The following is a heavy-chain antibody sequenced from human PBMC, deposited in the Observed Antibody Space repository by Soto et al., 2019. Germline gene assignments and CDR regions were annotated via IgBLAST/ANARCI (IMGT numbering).Heavy chain of an antibody. V-gene: IGHV4-4*02. CDR3: ATVRQGCSANNCYFDP. Sequence: QVHLQESGPGLVAPSGTLSLTCTLSGGSVRAPDWWNWVRQSPDKGLEWIAEVHISGHSNYNPSLRSRVSVSIDRSKNQFYLNLNSVTAADTATYYCATVRQGCSANNCYFDPWGQGTQVTISS. CDR1: GGSVRAPDW. J-gene: IGHJ5*01. D-gene: IGHD1-1*01. CDR2: VHISGHS.